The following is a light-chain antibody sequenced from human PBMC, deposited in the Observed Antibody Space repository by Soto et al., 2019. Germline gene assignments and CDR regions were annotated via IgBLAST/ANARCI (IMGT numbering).Light chain of an antibody. CDR1: SSDVGGYNY. CDR2: DVT. Sequence: QSVLTQPRSVSGSPGQSVTISCTGTSSDVGGYNYVSWYQQHPGKAPKLMIHDVTKRPSGVPDRFSGSKSGNRASQTISGLQAEDEADYYCCSYAGSYSFDVIFGGGTKLTVL. J-gene: IGLJ2*01. CDR3: CSYAGSYSFDVI. V-gene: IGLV2-11*01.